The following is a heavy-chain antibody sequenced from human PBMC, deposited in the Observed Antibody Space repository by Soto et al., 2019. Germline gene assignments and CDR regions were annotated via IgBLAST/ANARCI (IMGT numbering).Heavy chain of an antibody. J-gene: IGHJ4*02. V-gene: IGHV4-31*03. CDR2: IFYSGST. Sequence: SETLSLTCSVSGVSLTSGTYYWSWIRQHPGKGLEWIGYIFYSGSTDYNPSLKSRVNISVGTSKNQFSLKLSSATAADTAVYYCASTEDFFDYWGQGTLVTVSS. CDR1: GVSLTSGTYY. CDR3: ASTEDFFDY.